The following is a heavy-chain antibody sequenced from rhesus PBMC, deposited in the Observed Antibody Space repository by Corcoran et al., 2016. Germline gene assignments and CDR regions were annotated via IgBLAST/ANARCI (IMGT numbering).Heavy chain of an antibody. Sequence: QVQLQESGPGLVTPSETLSLTCDVSGASISSHWCSWVRQPPGKGLEWIGEINGNRGTPYYNPSLKSRLYISKDASKNQFSLKLSSVTAADTAVYYCARESGEGYWGQGVLVTVSS. CDR3: ARESGEGY. J-gene: IGHJ4*01. CDR2: INGNRGTP. CDR1: GASISSHW. D-gene: IGHD1-44*02. V-gene: IGHV4-80*01.